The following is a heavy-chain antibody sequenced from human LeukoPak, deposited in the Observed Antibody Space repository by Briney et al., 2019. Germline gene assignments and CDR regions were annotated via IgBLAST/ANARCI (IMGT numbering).Heavy chain of an antibody. CDR3: ARAPQAMVSIFDN. CDR2: ISKDENEK. Sequence: GGSLRLSCAASGFTFSYYAMHWVRQAPGKGPEWVGIISKDENEKKYADSVKGRFTISRDNSKNTLFLQMNSLRPENTAVYYCARAPQAMVSIFDNWGQGALVTVSS. CDR1: GFTFSYYA. J-gene: IGHJ4*02. D-gene: IGHD5-18*01. V-gene: IGHV3-30-3*01.